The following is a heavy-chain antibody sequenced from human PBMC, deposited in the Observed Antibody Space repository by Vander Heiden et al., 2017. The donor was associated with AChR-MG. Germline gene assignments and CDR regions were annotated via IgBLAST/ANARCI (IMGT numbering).Heavy chain of an antibody. CDR2: IYYSGST. CDR3: ARLDKNNWKGGWFDP. CDR1: GGSISSGGYY. J-gene: IGHJ5*02. V-gene: IGHV4-31*03. Sequence: QVQLQESGPGLVKPSQPLSLTCPVSGGSISSGGYYWSWIRQHPGKGLEWIGYIYYSGSTYYNPSLKSRVTISVDTSKNQFSLKLSSVTAADTAVYYCARLDKNNWKGGWFDPWGQGTLVTVSS. D-gene: IGHD1-20*01.